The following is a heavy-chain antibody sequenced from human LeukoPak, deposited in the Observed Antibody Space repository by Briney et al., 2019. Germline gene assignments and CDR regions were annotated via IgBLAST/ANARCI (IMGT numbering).Heavy chain of an antibody. Sequence: SVTLSLTCTVSGGFISGYFWKWMRQPPGKGLEWVGYIYSSGNTNYNPSLKSRVTTSVDTSKNQFSLKLTSVTATDTAMYYCARSGGGLQFNIWGQGTMVTVSS. CDR1: GGFISGYF. J-gene: IGHJ3*02. V-gene: IGHV4-59*01. D-gene: IGHD3-16*01. CDR2: IYSSGNT. CDR3: ARSGGGLQFNI.